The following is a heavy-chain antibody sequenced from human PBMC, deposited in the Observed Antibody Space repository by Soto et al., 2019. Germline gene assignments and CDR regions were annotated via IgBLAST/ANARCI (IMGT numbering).Heavy chain of an antibody. J-gene: IGHJ6*02. Sequence: GWSLRLSCAASGFTFSSYSMNWVRQAPGKGLEWVSSISSSSSYIYYADSVKGRFTISRDNAKNSLYLQMNSLRAEDTAVYYCAYRALFSGYDYYYGMDFWGQGTTVTVS. D-gene: IGHD5-12*01. CDR2: ISSSSSYI. CDR3: AYRALFSGYDYYYGMDF. V-gene: IGHV3-21*01. CDR1: GFTFSSYS.